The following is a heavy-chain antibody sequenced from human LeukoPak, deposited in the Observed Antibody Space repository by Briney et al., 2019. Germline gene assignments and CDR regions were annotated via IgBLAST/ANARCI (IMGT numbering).Heavy chain of an antibody. J-gene: IGHJ6*03. D-gene: IGHD1-7*01. CDR3: AIRPGTTLNYMDV. CDR1: GYSFTNYW. Sequence: GESLKISCKGSGYSFTNYWIGCVRQMPEKVLEWMGIIYPGDSDTRYSPSFQGQVTISADKSISTAYLQWNSLKPSNTARYIIAIRPGTTLNYMDVCGEGTSVTVYS. CDR2: IYPGDSDT. V-gene: IGHV5-51*01.